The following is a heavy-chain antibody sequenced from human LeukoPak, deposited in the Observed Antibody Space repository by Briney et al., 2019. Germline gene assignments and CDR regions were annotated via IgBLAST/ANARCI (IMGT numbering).Heavy chain of an antibody. CDR1: GFTVGSNL. D-gene: IGHD1-14*01. V-gene: IGHV3-53*01. J-gene: IGHJ4*02. Sequence: SLILSFAPSGFTVGSNLITWVRQAPRKWLEWVSVIYSGGNTHYADSVKGRFTISRDSSKSTLYLQMNSLRTEDTAVYYCARDSTSSNHDYWGQGTLVTVSS. CDR3: ARDSTSSNHDY. CDR2: IYSGGNT.